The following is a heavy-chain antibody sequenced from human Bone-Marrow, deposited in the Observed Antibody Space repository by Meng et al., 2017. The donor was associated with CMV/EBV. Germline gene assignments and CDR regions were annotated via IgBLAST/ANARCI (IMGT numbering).Heavy chain of an antibody. CDR1: GGSFSGYY. J-gene: IGHJ5*02. Sequence: SETLSLTCAVYGGSFSGYYWSWIRQPPGKGLEWIGEINHSGSTNYNPSLKSRVTISVDTSKNQFSLKLNSVTAADTAVYYCARNLEWSSYLGWFDPWGQGTRVTGYS. V-gene: IGHV4-34*01. D-gene: IGHD3-3*01. CDR3: ARNLEWSSYLGWFDP. CDR2: INHSGST.